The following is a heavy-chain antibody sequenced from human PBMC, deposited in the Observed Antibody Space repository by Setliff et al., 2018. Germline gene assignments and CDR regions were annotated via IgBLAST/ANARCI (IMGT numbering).Heavy chain of an antibody. D-gene: IGHD3-9*01. CDR2: IQGTGNT. CDR1: GGSFDSGTHY. V-gene: IGHV4-61*02. Sequence: SENLSLTCTVTGGSFDSGTHYWSWIRQPAGKVPEWIGLIQGTGNTNYNPSLQSRATISIDTSKNQISLKITSVTAADTALYSCAGTPARGTTWLSPFDYWGQGIQVTVSS. CDR3: AGTPARGTTWLSPFDY. J-gene: IGHJ4*02.